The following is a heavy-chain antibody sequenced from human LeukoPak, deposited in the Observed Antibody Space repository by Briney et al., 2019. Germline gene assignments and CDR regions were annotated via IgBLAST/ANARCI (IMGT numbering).Heavy chain of an antibody. D-gene: IGHD3-10*01. CDR1: GGSISSSSYY. Sequence: SETLSLTCTVSGGSISSSSYYWGWIRQPPGKGLEWIGSIYYSGSTYYNPSLKSRVTISVDTSKNQFSLKLSSVTAADTAVYYCAVGEAGWFDPWGQGTLVTVSS. J-gene: IGHJ5*02. V-gene: IGHV4-39*01. CDR3: AVGEAGWFDP. CDR2: IYYSGST.